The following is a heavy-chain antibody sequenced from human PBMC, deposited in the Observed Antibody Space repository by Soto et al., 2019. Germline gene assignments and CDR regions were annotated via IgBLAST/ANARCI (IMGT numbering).Heavy chain of an antibody. J-gene: IGHJ4*02. Sequence: GPGVQKPGASVKVSCKASGYTFTSYGISWVRQAPGQGLEWMGWISVYNGNTNYAQKLQGRVTMTTDTSTSTAYMELRNLRSDDTAVYYCARDWGPGDDYNYVYWGQGTLVTVSS. V-gene: IGHV1-18*01. CDR2: ISVYNGNT. CDR3: ARDWGPGDDYNYVY. CDR1: GYTFTSYG. D-gene: IGHD4-4*01.